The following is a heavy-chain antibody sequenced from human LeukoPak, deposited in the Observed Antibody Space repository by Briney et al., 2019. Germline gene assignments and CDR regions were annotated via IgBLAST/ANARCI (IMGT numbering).Heavy chain of an antibody. Sequence: PSETLSLTCTVSGYSITSGYYWGWIRQPPGKGLEWIGSIYHSGSTYYNPSLKSRVTMSVDTSKNQFSLKLSSVTAADTAVYYCARGPGGSSSSDFDYWGQGTLVTVSS. J-gene: IGHJ4*02. D-gene: IGHD6-6*01. V-gene: IGHV4-38-2*02. CDR3: ARGPGGSSSSDFDY. CDR2: IYHSGST. CDR1: GYSITSGYY.